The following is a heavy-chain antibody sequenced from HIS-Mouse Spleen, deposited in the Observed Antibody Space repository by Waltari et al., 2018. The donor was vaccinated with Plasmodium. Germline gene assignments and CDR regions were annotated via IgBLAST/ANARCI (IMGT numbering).Heavy chain of an antibody. CDR1: GFTFSSYG. D-gene: IGHD6-13*01. Sequence: QVQLVESGGGVVQPGRSLRLSCAASGFTFSSYGMHWVRQAPGKGLEWVEFKSYDGSNKYYADSVKGRFTISRDNSKNTRDLQMNGLRAEDTAVYYCAKDRRSSSWYVDYWGQGTLVTVSA. CDR3: AKDRRSSSWYVDY. CDR2: KSYDGSNK. V-gene: IGHV3-30*18. J-gene: IGHJ4*02.